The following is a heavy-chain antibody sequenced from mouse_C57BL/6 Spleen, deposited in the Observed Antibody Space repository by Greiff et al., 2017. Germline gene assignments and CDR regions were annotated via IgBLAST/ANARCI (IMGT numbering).Heavy chain of an antibody. CDR1: GYSITSGYY. J-gene: IGHJ4*01. Sequence: EVQLQQSGPGLVKPSQSLSLTCSVTGYSITSGYYWNWIRQFPGNKLEWMGYISYDGSNNYNPSLKNRISITRDTSKNQFFLKLNSVTTEDTATXYCARVYGSSFFYAMDYWGQGTSVTVSS. CDR3: ARVYGSSFFYAMDY. D-gene: IGHD1-1*01. CDR2: ISYDGSN. V-gene: IGHV3-6*01.